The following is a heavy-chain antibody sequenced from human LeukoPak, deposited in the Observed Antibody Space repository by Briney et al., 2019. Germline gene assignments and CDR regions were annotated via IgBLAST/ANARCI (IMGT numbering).Heavy chain of an antibody. Sequence: SVKVSCKASGATFTSYAISLVRQAPGQGLEWMGGIIPIFGTANYAQKFQGRVTITADESTSTAYMELTSLRSEDTAVYYCARTGLYGDYAFDYWGQGTLVTVSS. D-gene: IGHD4-17*01. CDR3: ARTGLYGDYAFDY. V-gene: IGHV1-69*13. CDR1: GATFTSYA. CDR2: IIPIFGTA. J-gene: IGHJ4*02.